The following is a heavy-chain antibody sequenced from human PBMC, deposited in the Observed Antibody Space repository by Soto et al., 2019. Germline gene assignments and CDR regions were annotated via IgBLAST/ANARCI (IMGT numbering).Heavy chain of an antibody. D-gene: IGHD3-22*01. CDR2: IIPIFGTA. V-gene: IGHV1-69*06. CDR1: GGTFSSYA. J-gene: IGHJ4*02. CDR3: ATSRIYYYDSSGYYYFDY. Sequence: GASVKVSCKASGGTFSSYAISWVRQAPGQGLEWMGGIIPIFGTANYAQKFQGRVTITADKSTSTAYMELSSLRSEDTAVYYCATSRIYYYDSSGYYYFDYWGQGTLVTVSS.